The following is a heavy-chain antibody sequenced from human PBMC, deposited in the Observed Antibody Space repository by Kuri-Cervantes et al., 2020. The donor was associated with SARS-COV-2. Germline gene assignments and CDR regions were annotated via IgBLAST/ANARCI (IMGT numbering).Heavy chain of an antibody. D-gene: IGHD4-17*01. J-gene: IGHJ4*02. CDR3: ARSPGDGDYDPFDY. Sequence: GESLKISCAASGFTFSSYSMNWVRQAPGKGLEWVSSISSSSSYIYYVDSVKGRFTISRDNAKNSLYLQMNSLRAEDTAVYYCARSPGDGDYDPFDYWGQGTLVTVSS. CDR2: ISSSSSYI. V-gene: IGHV3-21*01. CDR1: GFTFSSYS.